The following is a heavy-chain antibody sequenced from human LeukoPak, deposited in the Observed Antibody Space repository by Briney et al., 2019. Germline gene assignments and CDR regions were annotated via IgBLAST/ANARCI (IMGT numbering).Heavy chain of an antibody. CDR2: IYYSGST. CDR3: ARRLIRSRIAVAGTITDY. D-gene: IGHD6-19*01. Sequence: SETLSLTCTVSGGSISSGDYYWSWIRQPPGTGLEWIGYIYYSGSTYYNPSLKSRVTISVDTSKNQFSLKLSSVTAADTAVYYCARRLIRSRIAVAGTITDYWGQGTLVTVSS. CDR1: GGSISSGDYY. J-gene: IGHJ4*02. V-gene: IGHV4-30-4*01.